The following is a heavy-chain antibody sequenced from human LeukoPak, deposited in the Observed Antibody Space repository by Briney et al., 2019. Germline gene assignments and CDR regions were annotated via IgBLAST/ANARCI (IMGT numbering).Heavy chain of an antibody. J-gene: IGHJ4*02. CDR2: IYYSGST. V-gene: IGHV4-31*03. CDR1: GGSISSAAYY. Sequence: PSQTLSLTCTVSGGSISSAAYYWSWIRQHPGKGLEWIGYIYYSGSTYYNPSLKSRVTISVDTSKNQFSLKLSSVTAADTAVYYCARATKLTRPGGFFDYWGQGTLVTVSS. D-gene: IGHD3-10*01. CDR3: ARATKLTRPGGFFDY.